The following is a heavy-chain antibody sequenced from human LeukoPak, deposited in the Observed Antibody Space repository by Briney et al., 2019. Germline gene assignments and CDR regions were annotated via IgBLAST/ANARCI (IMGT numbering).Heavy chain of an antibody. V-gene: IGHV3-23*01. CDR1: GFTFSSYA. CDR2: FSGSGGST. CDR3: ARKGRYCNTASCYEDDYNYYMDV. Sequence: GGSLRLSCAASGFTFSSYAMSWVRQAPGKGLECISGFSGSGGSTYYADSVKGRFTISRDNSKNTLYLQMNSLRAEDTAVYYCARKGRYCNTASCYEDDYNYYMDVWGKGTTVTVSS. D-gene: IGHD2-2*01. J-gene: IGHJ6*03.